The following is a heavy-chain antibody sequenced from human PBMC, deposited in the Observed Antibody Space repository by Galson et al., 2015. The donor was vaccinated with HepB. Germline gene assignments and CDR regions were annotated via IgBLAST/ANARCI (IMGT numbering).Heavy chain of an antibody. Sequence: SLRLSCAASGFTFSSYAMHWVRQAPGKGLEWVAVISYDGSNKYYADSAKGRFTISRDNSKNTLYLQMNSLRAEDTAVYYCARPASLPVNLYYFDYWGQGTLVTVSS. J-gene: IGHJ4*02. CDR2: ISYDGSNK. CDR1: GFTFSSYA. V-gene: IGHV3-30*04. CDR3: ARPASLPVNLYYFDY.